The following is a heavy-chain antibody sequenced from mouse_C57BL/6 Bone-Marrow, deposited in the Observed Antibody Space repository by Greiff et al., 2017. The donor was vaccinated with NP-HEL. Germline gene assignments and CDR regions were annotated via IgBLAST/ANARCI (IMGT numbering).Heavy chain of an antibody. V-gene: IGHV14-4*01. CDR2: IDPENGDP. J-gene: IGHJ2*01. CDR3: TTRDYGSFYFDY. CDR1: GFNIKDDY. Sequence: VQLQQSGAELVRPGASVKLSCTASGFNIKDDYMHWVKQRPEQGLEWIGWIDPENGDPEYASKFQGKATITADTSSNTAYLQLSSLTSEDTAVYYCTTRDYGSFYFDYWGQGTTLTVSS. D-gene: IGHD1-1*01.